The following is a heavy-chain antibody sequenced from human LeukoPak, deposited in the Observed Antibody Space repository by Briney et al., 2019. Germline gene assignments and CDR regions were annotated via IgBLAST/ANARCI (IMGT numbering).Heavy chain of an antibody. Sequence: SETLSLTCTVSGYSISSGYYWAWIRQPPGKGLEWIGTIDYSGSTYYNPSPESRATISIDKSKNQFSLKLSSVTAADTAVYYCAREYTLYRSGWFLDYWGQGTVVTVSS. V-gene: IGHV4-38-2*02. CDR1: GYSISSGYY. D-gene: IGHD6-19*01. CDR3: AREYTLYRSGWFLDY. J-gene: IGHJ4*02. CDR2: IDYSGST.